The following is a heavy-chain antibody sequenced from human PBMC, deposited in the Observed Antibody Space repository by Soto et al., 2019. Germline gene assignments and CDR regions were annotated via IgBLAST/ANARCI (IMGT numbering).Heavy chain of an antibody. D-gene: IGHD1-7*01. CDR1: GVTFSDFE. J-gene: IGHJ4*02. V-gene: IGHV3-30-3*01. CDR2: ISYDGSNQ. Sequence: QVQLVESGGGVVQPGRSLRLSCSASGVTFSDFEMYWVRQAPGKGLDWVSFISYDGSNQYYAGSVKGRFTVSRDNSRNTLFLLMNSRRPEDTAVYFCARRTGTAPRCDYWGQGTLVTVSS. CDR3: ARRTGTAPRCDY.